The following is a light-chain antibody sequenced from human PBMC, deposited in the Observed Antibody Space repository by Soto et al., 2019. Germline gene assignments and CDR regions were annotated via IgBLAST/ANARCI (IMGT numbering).Light chain of an antibody. J-gene: IGLJ2*01. CDR1: SSDVGGYNY. CDR2: DVN. Sequence: QSALTQPASVSGSPGQSITISCTGTSSDVGGYNYVSWYQHHPGKAPKLMIYDVNNRPSGVSDRFSGSKSGNTASLTISGLLAEDEADYYCSSYTTSSSLVVFGGGTKVTV. V-gene: IGLV2-14*03. CDR3: SSYTTSSSLVV.